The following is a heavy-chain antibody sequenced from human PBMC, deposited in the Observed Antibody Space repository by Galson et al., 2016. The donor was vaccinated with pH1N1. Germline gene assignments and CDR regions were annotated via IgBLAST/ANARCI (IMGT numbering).Heavy chain of an antibody. J-gene: IGHJ3*02. CDR2: IYPGDSDT. CDR3: ASGGYCSGGSCYSAALDI. CDR1: GYSFTSYW. Sequence: QSGAEVKKPGESLKISCKGSGYSFTSYWIGWVRQMPGKGLEWMGIIYPGDSDTRYSPSFQGQVTISADKSISTAYLQWSSLKASDTAMYYCASGGYCSGGSCYSAALDIWGQGTMVTVSS. V-gene: IGHV5-51*03. D-gene: IGHD2-15*01.